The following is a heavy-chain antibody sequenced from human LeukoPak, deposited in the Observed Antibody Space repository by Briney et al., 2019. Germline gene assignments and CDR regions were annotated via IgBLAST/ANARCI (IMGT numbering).Heavy chain of an antibody. Sequence: GESLKISCKASGYSFTSYWIAWVRQMPGKGLEWMGIIYPGDSDTRYSPSFRGQVIISADESISTAFLQWSSLKTSDTAMYYCARARTSLSIPYYFDYWGQGALVTVSS. V-gene: IGHV5-51*01. J-gene: IGHJ4*02. CDR1: GYSFTSYW. CDR3: ARARTSLSIPYYFDY. CDR2: IYPGDSDT. D-gene: IGHD6-6*01.